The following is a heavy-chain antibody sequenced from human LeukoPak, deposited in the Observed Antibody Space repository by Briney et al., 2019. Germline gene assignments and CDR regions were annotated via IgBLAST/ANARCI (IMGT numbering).Heavy chain of an antibody. CDR1: GGSISSSNW. CDR3: ARHGLSTQASDV. J-gene: IGHJ3*01. CDR2: IYHSGST. Sequence: PSETLSLTCAVSGGSISSSNWWSWVRQPPGKGLEWIGYIYHSGSTYYNPSLKSRVTILVDRSKNQFSLKLSSVTAADTAVYYCARHGLSTQASDVWGQGTMVTVSS. V-gene: IGHV4-4*02.